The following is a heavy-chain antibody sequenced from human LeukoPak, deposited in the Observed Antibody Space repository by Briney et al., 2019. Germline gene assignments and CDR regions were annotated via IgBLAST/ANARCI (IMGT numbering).Heavy chain of an antibody. Sequence: SETLSLTCAVSGGSISSGNWWSWVRQPPGKGLEWIGEIYHIGSTNYNPSLKSRVTISVDKSKNQFSLKLSSVTAADTAVYYCARDSVIVTMIVAEPEEDYWGQGTLVTVSS. J-gene: IGHJ4*02. D-gene: IGHD3-22*01. V-gene: IGHV4-4*02. CDR3: ARDSVIVTMIVAEPEEDY. CDR1: GGSISSGNW. CDR2: IYHIGST.